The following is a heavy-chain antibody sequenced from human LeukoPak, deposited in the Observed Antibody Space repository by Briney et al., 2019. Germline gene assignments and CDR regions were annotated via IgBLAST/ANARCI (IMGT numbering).Heavy chain of an antibody. CDR3: ARHVSSSRVAYDV. CDR2: RNPADSDT. D-gene: IGHD2-2*01. V-gene: IGHV5-51*01. J-gene: IGHJ3*01. Sequence: WVRQTPGKGLEWMGLRNPADSDTRYSPSFQGQVTISVDKSISTAYLEWSSLKASDTGMYYCARHVSSSRVAYDVWGQGTMVTVSS.